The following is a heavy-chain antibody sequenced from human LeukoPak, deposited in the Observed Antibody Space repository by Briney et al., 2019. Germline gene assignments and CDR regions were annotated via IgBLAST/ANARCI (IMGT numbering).Heavy chain of an antibody. V-gene: IGHV3-74*01. Sequence: GGSLRLSCAASGFTFSNYWMHWVRQAPGKGLVWVSRINSVGINTSYADSVKGRFTISRDNAKNTLNLQMNSLRAEDTAVYYCARDLGQYYDTSDNWFDPWGQGTLVTVSS. J-gene: IGHJ5*02. D-gene: IGHD3-22*01. CDR3: ARDLGQYYDTSDNWFDP. CDR1: GFTFSNYW. CDR2: INSVGINT.